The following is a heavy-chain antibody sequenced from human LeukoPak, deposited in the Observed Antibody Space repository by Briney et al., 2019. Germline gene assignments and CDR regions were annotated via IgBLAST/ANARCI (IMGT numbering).Heavy chain of an antibody. CDR2: IKSDGSST. CDR1: GFPFSSYW. V-gene: IGHV3-74*01. J-gene: IGHJ5*02. Sequence: GGSLRLSCAASGFPFSSYWMHWVRQAPGKGLVWVSHIKSDGSSTSYADSVKGRFTISRDNAKNTLYLQMSSLRAEDTAMYYCARDIGWGFDPWGQGTLVTVSS. CDR3: ARDIGWGFDP. D-gene: IGHD2-2*03.